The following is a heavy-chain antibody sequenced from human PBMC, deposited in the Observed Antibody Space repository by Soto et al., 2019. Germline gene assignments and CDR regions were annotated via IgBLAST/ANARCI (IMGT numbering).Heavy chain of an antibody. CDR2: IYHSGST. V-gene: IGHV4-30-2*01. CDR1: GGSISRGGYS. J-gene: IGHJ5*02. Sequence: PSETLSLTCAVSGGSISRGGYSWSWIRQPPGKGLEWIGYIYHSGSTYYNPSLKSRVTISIDRSKNQFSLKLSSVTAADTAVYYCARGSNTYMVRGILDGWFYPWGQGTLVT. CDR3: ARGSNTYMVRGILDGWFYP. D-gene: IGHD3-10*01.